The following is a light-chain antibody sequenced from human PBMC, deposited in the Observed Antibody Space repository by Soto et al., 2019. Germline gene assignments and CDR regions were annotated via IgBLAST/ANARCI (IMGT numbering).Light chain of an antibody. CDR1: QSIGIC. CDR3: QQRATWPWT. CDR2: DTF. V-gene: IGKV3-11*01. J-gene: IGKJ1*01. Sequence: IVLTQSPATLSFSPGERATLSCRAGQSIGICLAWYQQKSGQSPRLLIYDTFNRAPGIPDRFSGSGSGTDFTLTISSLEPEDFALYYCQQRATWPWTFGQGTTVEIK.